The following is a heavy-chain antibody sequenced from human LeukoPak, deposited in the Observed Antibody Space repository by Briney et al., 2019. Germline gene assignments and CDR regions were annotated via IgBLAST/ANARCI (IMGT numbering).Heavy chain of an antibody. V-gene: IGHV1-18*01. D-gene: IGHD2-2*01. CDR1: GYTFTSHG. CDR3: ARELDCSSTSCYPQLDYYYGMDV. CDR2: ISAYNGNT. J-gene: IGHJ6*02. Sequence: GASVKVSCKASGYTFTSHGISWVRQAPGQGLERMGWISAYNGNTNYAQKLQGRVTMTTDTSTSTAYMELRSLRSDDTAVYYCARELDCSSTSCYPQLDYYYGMDVWGQGTTVTVSS.